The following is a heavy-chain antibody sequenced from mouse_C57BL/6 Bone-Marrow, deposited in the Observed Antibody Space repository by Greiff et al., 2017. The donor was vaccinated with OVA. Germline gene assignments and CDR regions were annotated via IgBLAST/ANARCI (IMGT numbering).Heavy chain of an antibody. Sequence: EVQLMESGAELVRPGASVKLSCTASGFNFKDDYMHWVKQRPEQGLEWIGWIDPENGDTEYDSKFKGKATMTADTSSNTAYLELSSLTSEDTAVYYCTSDDNFDYWGQGTTLTVSS. J-gene: IGHJ2*01. CDR3: TSDDNFDY. V-gene: IGHV14-4*01. D-gene: IGHD2-3*01. CDR2: IDPENGDT. CDR1: GFNFKDDY.